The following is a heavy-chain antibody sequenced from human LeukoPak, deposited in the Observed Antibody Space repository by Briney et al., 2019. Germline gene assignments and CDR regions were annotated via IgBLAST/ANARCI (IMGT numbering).Heavy chain of an antibody. CDR3: ARLGYDILTGYFSRYYYYMDV. Sequence: ASVKVSCKASGYTFTSYDINWVRQATGQGLEWMGWMNPNSGNTGYAQKFQGRVTMTRNTSISTAYMELSSLRSEDTAVYYCARLGYDILTGYFSRYYYYMDVWGKGTTVTISS. CDR2: MNPNSGNT. J-gene: IGHJ6*03. CDR1: GYTFTSYD. V-gene: IGHV1-8*02. D-gene: IGHD3-9*01.